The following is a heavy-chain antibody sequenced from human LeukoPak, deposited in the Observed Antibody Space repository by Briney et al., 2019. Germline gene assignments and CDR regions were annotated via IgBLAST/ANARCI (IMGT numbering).Heavy chain of an antibody. CDR1: GGTFSSYA. J-gene: IGHJ4*02. CDR3: ARDGSGVWFDY. V-gene: IGHV1-69*06. CDR2: IIPIFGTA. Sequence: GASVKVSCKASGGTFSSYAISWVRQAPGQGLEWMGGIIPIFGTANYAQKFQGRVTITADKSTSTAYMELRSLTSDDTAVYYCARDGSGVWFDYWGQGTLVTVSS. D-gene: IGHD3-10*01.